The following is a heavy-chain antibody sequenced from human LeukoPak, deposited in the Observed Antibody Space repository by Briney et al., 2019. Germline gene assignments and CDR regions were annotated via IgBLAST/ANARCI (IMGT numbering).Heavy chain of an antibody. CDR1: GFTFSSNS. CDR3: ARAAYSSLPGY. D-gene: IGHD6-13*01. V-gene: IGHV3-21*01. J-gene: IGHJ4*02. Sequence: GGSLRLSCAASGFTFSSNSMNWGRQAPGKGLEGVSSISSSSSYIYYADSVKGRFTISRDNAKNSLYLQMNSLRAEDTAVYYCARAAYSSLPGYWGQGTLVTVSS. CDR2: ISSSSSYI.